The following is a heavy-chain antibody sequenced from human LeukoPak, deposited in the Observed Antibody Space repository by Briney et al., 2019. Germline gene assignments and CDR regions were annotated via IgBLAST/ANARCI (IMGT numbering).Heavy chain of an antibody. V-gene: IGHV3-30*04. Sequence: GRSLRLSCAASGFTFSDYALHWVRQAPGKGLEWVAVISYDGSEKYFADSVQGRFTISRDNSKNTLSLQMNSLRAADTAVYYCARTAVSDFDYWGQGTLVTVSS. CDR3: ARTAVSDFDY. CDR1: GFTFSDYA. J-gene: IGHJ4*02. D-gene: IGHD6-19*01. CDR2: ISYDGSEK.